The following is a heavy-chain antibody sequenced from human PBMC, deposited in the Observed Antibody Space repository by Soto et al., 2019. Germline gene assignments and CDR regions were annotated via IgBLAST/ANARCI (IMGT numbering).Heavy chain of an antibody. CDR3: ARAGYSSGPSFLNF. J-gene: IGHJ4*02. Sequence: ASVKVSCKASGYTFTSYAMHWVRQAPGQRLEWMGWINAGNGNTKYSQKFQGRVTITRDTSASTAYMELSSLRSEDTAVYYCARAGYSSGPSFLNFSGQGILVTVSS. CDR2: INAGNGNT. CDR1: GYTFTSYA. V-gene: IGHV1-3*01. D-gene: IGHD6-19*01.